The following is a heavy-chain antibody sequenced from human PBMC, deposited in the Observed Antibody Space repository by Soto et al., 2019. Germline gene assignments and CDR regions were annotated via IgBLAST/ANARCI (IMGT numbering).Heavy chain of an antibody. CDR1: GFSFRDYD. CDR2: LGAARDP. CDR3: ARACLGRLPRRADYYSAMDV. Sequence: EVQLVESGGGSVQPGESLRLSCAASGFSFRDYDMHWVRQRKGKGLEWVSALGAARDPYYVGSVKGRFSVSRDNAQHSLFLQMHTRRVDDTAVDFCARACLGRLPRRADYYSAMDVWGRGTTVTVS. V-gene: IGHV3-13*05. J-gene: IGHJ6*02. D-gene: IGHD3-16*01.